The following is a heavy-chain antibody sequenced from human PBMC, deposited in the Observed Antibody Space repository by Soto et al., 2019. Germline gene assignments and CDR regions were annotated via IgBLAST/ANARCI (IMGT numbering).Heavy chain of an antibody. CDR2: INHSGST. J-gene: IGHJ4*02. V-gene: IGHV4-34*01. CDR1: GGPFSDYY. Sequence: LSLTCAVYGGPFSDYYWSRISQPPGKGLEWIGEINHSGSTNYNPSLKSRVTITVDTSKNQLSLKLSSVTAADTAVYYCATANKDYVWRSYRSPLDYWGQGTPVTVSS. D-gene: IGHD3-16*02. CDR3: ATANKDYVWRSYRSPLDY.